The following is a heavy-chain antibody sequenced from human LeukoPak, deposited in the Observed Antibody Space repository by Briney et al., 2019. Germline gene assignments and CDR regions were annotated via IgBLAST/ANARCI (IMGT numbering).Heavy chain of an antibody. CDR3: AREPGSSSWFDY. CDR1: GGSISNGDYY. CDR2: IYYGGSA. D-gene: IGHD6-13*01. Sequence: KPSETLSLTCNVSGGSISNGDYYWSWIRQPPGKGLEWIGYIYYGGSAYYNPSLKSRVTISVDTSKNQFSLNLTSMTAADTAVYYCAREPGSSSWFDYWGQGTLVPVSS. J-gene: IGHJ4*02. V-gene: IGHV4-30-4*08.